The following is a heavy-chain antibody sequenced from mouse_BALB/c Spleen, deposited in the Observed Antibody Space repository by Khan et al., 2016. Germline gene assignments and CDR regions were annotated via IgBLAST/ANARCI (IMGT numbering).Heavy chain of an antibody. Sequence: QVQLQQPGTELAKPGASVKMSCKASGYTFSTYWMHWVKQRPGQGLEWIGYINPSSGYTEYNQKFKDKATLTADKSSSTAYMQLSSLTSEDSAVYYCARDLDYWGQGTTLTVSS. CDR1: GYTFSTYW. V-gene: IGHV1-7*01. CDR3: ARDLDY. CDR2: INPSSGYT. J-gene: IGHJ2*01.